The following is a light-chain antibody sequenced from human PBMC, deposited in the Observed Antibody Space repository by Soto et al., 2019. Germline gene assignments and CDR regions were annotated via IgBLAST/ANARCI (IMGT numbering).Light chain of an antibody. Sequence: EIVLTQSPGTLSLSPGDRATLSCRASQTVSNNYLAWCQQKPGQAPRVIMYGASSRATGIPDRFSGGGSGTDFTLTISRLEPEDFAVYFCQQYAGPPTAFGQGTRLEMK. CDR2: GAS. CDR3: QQYAGPPTA. V-gene: IGKV3-20*01. CDR1: QTVSNNY. J-gene: IGKJ5*01.